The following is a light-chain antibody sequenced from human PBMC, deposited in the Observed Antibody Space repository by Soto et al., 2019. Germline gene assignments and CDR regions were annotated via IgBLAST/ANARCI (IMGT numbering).Light chain of an antibody. J-gene: IGKJ1*01. CDR1: QSVSSY. CDR3: QQYGSSPRP. Sequence: TVMNQSPSTLSLSPGERATLHCRASQSVSSYLAWYQQKPGQAPRLLIYGASSRATGIPDRFSGSGSGTDFTLTISRLEPEDFAVYYCQQYGSSPRPFGQGTKVDI. V-gene: IGKV3-20*01. CDR2: GAS.